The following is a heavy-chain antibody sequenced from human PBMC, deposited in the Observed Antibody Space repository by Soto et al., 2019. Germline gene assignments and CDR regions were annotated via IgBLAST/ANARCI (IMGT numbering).Heavy chain of an antibody. CDR2: ISGSGGST. CDR1: GFTFSSYA. D-gene: IGHD2-2*01. J-gene: IGHJ3*02. V-gene: IGHV3-23*01. Sequence: GGSLRLSCAASGFTFSSYAMSWVRQAPGKGLEWVSAISGSGGSTYYADSVKGRFTISRDNSKNTLYLQMNSLRAEDTAVYYCAKGTEDIVVVPAAGDAFDIWGQGTMVTVSS. CDR3: AKGTEDIVVVPAAGDAFDI.